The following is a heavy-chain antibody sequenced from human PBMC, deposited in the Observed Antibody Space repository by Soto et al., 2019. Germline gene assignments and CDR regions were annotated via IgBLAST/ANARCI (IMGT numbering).Heavy chain of an antibody. Sequence: ASVKVSCKASGYTFTSYGISWVRQAPGQGLEWMGWISAYNGNTNYAQKLQGRATMTTDTSTSTAYMELRSLRSDDTAVYYCARGIAVAVLRSYYYGMDVWGQGTTVTVSS. CDR3: ARGIAVAVLRSYYYGMDV. CDR2: ISAYNGNT. V-gene: IGHV1-18*01. J-gene: IGHJ6*02. D-gene: IGHD6-19*01. CDR1: GYTFTSYG.